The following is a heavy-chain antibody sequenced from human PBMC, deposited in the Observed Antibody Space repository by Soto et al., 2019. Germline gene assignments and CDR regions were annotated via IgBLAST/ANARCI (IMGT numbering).Heavy chain of an antibody. D-gene: IGHD5-18*01. CDR1: XFXFXXYC. Sequence: LXXXAXXFXFXXYCMXWXXXXPXKVLECVGRIKSKTDGGTTYYASPVKGRFTISRDDSKNTLYLQMNSLKSDDSAVYYCTRRLGYSYGTAAFDYWGQGTLVTVSS. J-gene: IGHJ4*02. CDR3: TRRLGYSYGTAAFDY. V-gene: IGHV3-15*07. CDR2: IKSKTDGGTT.